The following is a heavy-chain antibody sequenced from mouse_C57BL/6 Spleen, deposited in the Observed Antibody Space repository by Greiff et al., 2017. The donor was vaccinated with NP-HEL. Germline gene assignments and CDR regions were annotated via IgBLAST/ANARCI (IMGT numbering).Heavy chain of an antibody. D-gene: IGHD1-1*01. CDR1: GFNIKDYY. CDR2: IDPEDGDT. V-gene: IGHV14-1*01. J-gene: IGHJ3*01. CDR3: ARWGYGSTWFAY. Sequence: EVMLVESGAELVRPGASVKLSCTASGFNIKDYYMHWVKQRPEQGLEWIGRIDPEDGDTEYAPKFQGKATMTADTSSNTAYLQLSSLTSEDTAVYYCARWGYGSTWFAYWGQGTLVTVSA.